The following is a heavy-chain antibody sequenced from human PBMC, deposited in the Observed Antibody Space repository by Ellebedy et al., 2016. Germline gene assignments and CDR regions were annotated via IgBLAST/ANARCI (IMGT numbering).Heavy chain of an antibody. D-gene: IGHD4-17*01. J-gene: IGHJ6*02. CDR3: ARGQYYGDYVSLSFHYGMDV. V-gene: IGHV4-61*01. CDR2: IYYSGST. Sequence: SETLSLTXTVSGGSVSSGSYYWSWIRQPPGKGLEWIGYIYYSGSTNYNPSLKSRVTISVDTSKNQFSLKLSSVTAADTAVYYCARGQYYGDYVSLSFHYGMDVWGQGTTVTVSS. CDR1: GGSVSSGSYY.